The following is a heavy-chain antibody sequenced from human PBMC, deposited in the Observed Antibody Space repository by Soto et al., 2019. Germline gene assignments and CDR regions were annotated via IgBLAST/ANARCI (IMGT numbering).Heavy chain of an antibody. J-gene: IGHJ6*02. Sequence: PGESLKISCKGSGYSFTTYWFSWVRQTPGKGLEWMGRIDPSDSYTDYSPSFQGHVTISADKSISTAYLQWSSLKASDTAMYYCARHQMDLRYFDDGQHYYYYYGMDVWGQGTTVTVSS. CDR1: GYSFTTYW. CDR2: IDPSDSYT. V-gene: IGHV5-10-1*01. CDR3: ARHQMDLRYFDDGQHYYYYYGMDV. D-gene: IGHD3-9*01.